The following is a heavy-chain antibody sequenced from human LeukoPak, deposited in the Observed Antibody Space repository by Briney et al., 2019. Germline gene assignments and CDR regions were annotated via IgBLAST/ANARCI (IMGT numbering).Heavy chain of an antibody. J-gene: IGHJ4*02. CDR3: ASHYDTSGYHYFDF. D-gene: IGHD3-22*01. CDR1: GFTFSRYA. V-gene: IGHV3-30-3*01. CDR2: ISYDGSNK. Sequence: GGSLRLSCAASGFTFSRYAMHWVRQAPGKELECVVVISYDGSNKYYADSVKGRFTISRDSSKNTLYLQMNSLRAEDTAVYYCASHYDTSGYHYFDFRGQGTLVTVSS.